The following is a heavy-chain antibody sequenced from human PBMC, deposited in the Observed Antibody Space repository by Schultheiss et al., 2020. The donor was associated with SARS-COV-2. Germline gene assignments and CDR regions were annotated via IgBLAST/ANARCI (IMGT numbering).Heavy chain of an antibody. CDR1: GFTFSSYA. CDR2: IRSKAYGGTT. CDR3: AKDFNPLRFASGGIDY. V-gene: IGHV3-49*04. D-gene: IGHD3-10*01. J-gene: IGHJ4*02. Sequence: GESLKISCAASGFTFSSYAMSWVRQAPGKGLEWVGFIRSKAYGGTTEYAASVKGRFTISRDDSKNTLYLQMNSLRPDDTAIYFCAKDFNPLRFASGGIDYWGQGTLVTVSS.